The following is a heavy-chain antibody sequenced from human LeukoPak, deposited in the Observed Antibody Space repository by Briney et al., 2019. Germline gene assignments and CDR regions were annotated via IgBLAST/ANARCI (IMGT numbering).Heavy chain of an antibody. CDR3: ARGASWAYYYMDV. D-gene: IGHD1-26*01. CDR1: GFTFRNYG. J-gene: IGHJ6*03. CDR2: IRYDGSNK. V-gene: IGHV3-30*02. Sequence: PGGSLRLSCAASGFTFRNYGMHWVRQAPGKGLDWVAFIRYDGSNKYYADSVKGRFTISRDNAKNSLYLQMNSLRAEDTAVYYCARGASWAYYYMDVWGKGTTVTVSS.